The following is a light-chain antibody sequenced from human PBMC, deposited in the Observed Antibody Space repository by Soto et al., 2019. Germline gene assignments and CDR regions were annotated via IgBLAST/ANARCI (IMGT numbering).Light chain of an antibody. CDR3: QQYKGYSGT. V-gene: IGKV1-5*01. CDR1: QSINTW. Sequence: DIQMTQSPSTLSASVGDTVTITCRASQSINTWLAWYQQKPGKAPNLLIYETSTLKSGIPSRFSGSGSGTEFTLTISSLQPDDFATYYCQQYKGYSGTFGQGTKLEIK. CDR2: ETS. J-gene: IGKJ2*01.